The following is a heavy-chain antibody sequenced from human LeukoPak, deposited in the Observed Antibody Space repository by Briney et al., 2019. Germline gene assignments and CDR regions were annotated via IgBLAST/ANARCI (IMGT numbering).Heavy chain of an antibody. CDR2: MNPNSGNT. Sequence: ASLKVSCKASGYTFTSYYMHWVRQATGQGLEWMGWMNPNSGNTGYAQKFQGRVTMTRNTSISTAYMELSSLRSEDTAVYYCASWVYYDSSGQGGYYFDYWGQGTLVTVSS. D-gene: IGHD3-22*01. J-gene: IGHJ4*02. CDR3: ASWVYYDSSGQGGYYFDY. V-gene: IGHV1-8*02. CDR1: GYTFTSYY.